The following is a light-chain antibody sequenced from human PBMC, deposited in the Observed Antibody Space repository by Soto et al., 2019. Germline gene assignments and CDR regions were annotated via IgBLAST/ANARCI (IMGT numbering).Light chain of an antibody. CDR3: QQGNSFPLT. J-gene: IGKJ4*01. V-gene: IGKV1-12*01. Sequence: DIQMTQSPSSVSAFVVDRVTITCRASQRINIWLAWYQQKPGKAPNLLISAASSLQSGVPSRFSGSGSGTDFTLTISSLQPEDFATYYCQQGNSFPLTFGGGTKVERK. CDR1: QRINIW. CDR2: AAS.